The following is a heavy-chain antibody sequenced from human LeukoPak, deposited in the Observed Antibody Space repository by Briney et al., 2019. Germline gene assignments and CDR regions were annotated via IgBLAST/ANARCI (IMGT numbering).Heavy chain of an antibody. CDR3: AKAGYDYDYYYYMDV. V-gene: IGHV3-9*01. J-gene: IGHJ6*03. CDR1: GFTFDDYA. D-gene: IGHD5-12*01. CDR2: ITWKSDSV. Sequence: GRSLRLSCAASGFTFDDYAMHWVRQVPGKGLEWVSGITWKSDSVGYADSVKGRFTISRDNSKNTLYLQMNSLRAEDTAVYYCAKAGYDYDYYYYMDVWGKGTTVTISS.